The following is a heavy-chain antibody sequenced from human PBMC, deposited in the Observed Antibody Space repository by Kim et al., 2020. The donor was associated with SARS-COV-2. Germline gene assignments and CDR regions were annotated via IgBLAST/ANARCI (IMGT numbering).Heavy chain of an antibody. CDR2: IYYSGST. Sequence: SETLSLTCTVSGGSISSSSYYWGWIRQPPGKGLEWIGSIYYSGSTYYNPSLKSRVTISVDTSKKQFSLKLRSVTAADSAVYYCASGDIVATRTDPFDYWGQGTLVTVSS. CDR1: GGSISSSSYY. CDR3: ASGDIVATRTDPFDY. V-gene: IGHV4-39*01. D-gene: IGHD5-12*01. J-gene: IGHJ4*02.